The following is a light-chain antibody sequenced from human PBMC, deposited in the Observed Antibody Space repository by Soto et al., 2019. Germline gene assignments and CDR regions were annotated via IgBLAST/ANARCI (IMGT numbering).Light chain of an antibody. CDR3: QQYYSTPWT. CDR1: QSLLHSSDNRNY. J-gene: IGKJ1*01. V-gene: IGKV4-1*01. Sequence: EIVMAQFPETLAVSVGERATIKCRSSQSLLHSSDNRNYLTWYQQKPGQPPKLLIYWASTRQSGVPDRFSGSGSGTDFTLTINSPQAEDVAVYYCQQYYSTPWTFGQGTKVDIK. CDR2: WAS.